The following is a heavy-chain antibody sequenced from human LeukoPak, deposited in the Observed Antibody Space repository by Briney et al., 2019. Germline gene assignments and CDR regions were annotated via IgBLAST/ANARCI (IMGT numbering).Heavy chain of an antibody. V-gene: IGHV3-30*18. J-gene: IGHJ6*04. D-gene: IGHD3-10*02. CDR2: ISYDGSNK. CDR1: GFTFSNYG. Sequence: GRSLRLSCAASGFTFSNYGMHWVRQAPGKGLEWVTLISYDGSNKYYADSVKGRFTISRDNSKNTLYLQMNSLRAEDTAVYYCAELGITMIGGVWGKGTTVTISS. CDR3: AELGITMIGGV.